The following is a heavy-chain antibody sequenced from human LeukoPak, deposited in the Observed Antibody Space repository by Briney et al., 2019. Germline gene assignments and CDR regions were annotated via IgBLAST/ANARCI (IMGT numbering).Heavy chain of an antibody. V-gene: IGHV3-21*01. J-gene: IGHJ4*02. CDR3: ARTYYDILTGYNPYFDY. CDR1: GFTFSSYS. D-gene: IGHD3-9*01. CDR2: ISSSSSYI. Sequence: GRSLRLSCAASGFTFSSYSMNWVRQAPGKGLEWVSSISSSSSYIYYADSVKGRFTISRDNAENSLYLQMNSLRAEDTAVYYCARTYYDILTGYNPYFDYWGQGILVTVSS.